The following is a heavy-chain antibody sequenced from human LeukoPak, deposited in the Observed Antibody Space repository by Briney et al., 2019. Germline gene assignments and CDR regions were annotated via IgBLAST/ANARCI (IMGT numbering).Heavy chain of an antibody. Sequence: PGGSLRLSCAGSGFPFTNYAMAWVRQTPGKGLEWVSGISGSGGNTDYADSVKGRFTTSRDSSKNTLYLQMNSLRAEDTAVYYCAKHWGSSYRYYHALDVWGQGTTVTVSS. CDR1: GFPFTNYA. J-gene: IGHJ6*02. D-gene: IGHD3-16*01. CDR3: AKHWGSSYRYYHALDV. V-gene: IGHV3-23*01. CDR2: ISGSGGNT.